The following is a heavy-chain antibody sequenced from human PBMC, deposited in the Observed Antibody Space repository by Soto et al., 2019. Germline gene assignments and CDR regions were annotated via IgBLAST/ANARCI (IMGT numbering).Heavy chain of an antibody. V-gene: IGHV3-48*02. J-gene: IGHJ4*02. CDR3: AGSYSSGNWYFDY. D-gene: IGHD3-10*01. Sequence: GGSLRLSCAASGSSFSAYSMSWVRQAPGKGLEWIAYTSTSSTTKYYADSVRGRFSISRDNANDLLYLDMDKLRDEDTGIYYCAGSYSSGNWYFDYWGLGTPVTVSS. CDR1: GSSFSAYS. CDR2: TSTSSTTK.